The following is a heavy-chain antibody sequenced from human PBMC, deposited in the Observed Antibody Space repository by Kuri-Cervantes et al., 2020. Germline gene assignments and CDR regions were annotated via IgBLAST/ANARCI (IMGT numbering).Heavy chain of an antibody. D-gene: IGHD5-18*01. CDR2: ISASGAST. CDR1: GFTFSNYA. V-gene: IGHV3-23*01. CDR3: ARDRGVYSYGLNY. Sequence: LSLTCAASGFTFSNYAMSWVRQAPGKGLEWFSGISASGASTYYADSLKGRFTISRDASKNTLDLQMNSLRAEDTAIYYCARDRGVYSYGLNYWGQGTLVTVSS. J-gene: IGHJ4*02.